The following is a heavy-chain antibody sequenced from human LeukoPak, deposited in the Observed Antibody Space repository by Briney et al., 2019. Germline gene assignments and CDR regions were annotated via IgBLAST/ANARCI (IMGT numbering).Heavy chain of an antibody. V-gene: IGHV1-18*01. J-gene: IGHJ3*02. CDR1: GYTFTSYG. Sequence: GESLKISCKASGYTFTSYGISWVRQAPGQGLEWMGWISAYNGNTNYAQKLQGRVTMTTDTSTSTAYMELRSLRSDDTAVYYCARDQQRGDAFDIWGQGTMVTVSS. D-gene: IGHD6-25*01. CDR2: ISAYNGNT. CDR3: ARDQQRGDAFDI.